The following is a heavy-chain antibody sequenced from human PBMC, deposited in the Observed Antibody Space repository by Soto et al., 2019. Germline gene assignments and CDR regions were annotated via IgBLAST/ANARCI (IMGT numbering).Heavy chain of an antibody. V-gene: IGHV3-33*01. CDR2: IWYDGSNK. CDR3: ARESFISTSCYQLGDRYGMDV. J-gene: IGHJ6*02. D-gene: IGHD2-2*01. CDR1: GFTFSSYG. Sequence: QVQLVESGGGVVQPGRSLRLSCAASGFTFSSYGMHWVRQAPGKGLEWVAVIWYDGSNKYYADSVKGRFTISRDNSKNTLYLQMNSLRAEDTAVYYCARESFISTSCYQLGDRYGMDVWGQGTTVTVSS.